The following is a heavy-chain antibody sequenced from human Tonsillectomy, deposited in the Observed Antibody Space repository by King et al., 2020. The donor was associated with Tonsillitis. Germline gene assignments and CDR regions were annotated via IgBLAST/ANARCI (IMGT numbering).Heavy chain of an antibody. CDR1: GFTFSSYA. V-gene: IGHV3-23*04. Sequence: VQLVESGGGLVQPGGSLRLSCAGSGFTFSSYALNWFRQAPGKGLAWVSCCIGSGGSTHYAYSVKCRFTISRDNSQNTLYLEMNSVRAEDTAVYYCAKPFDSSGYYYYYYMDVWGKGTTVTVSS. CDR2: CIGSGGST. D-gene: IGHD3-22*01. CDR3: AKPFDSSGYYYYYYMDV. J-gene: IGHJ6*03.